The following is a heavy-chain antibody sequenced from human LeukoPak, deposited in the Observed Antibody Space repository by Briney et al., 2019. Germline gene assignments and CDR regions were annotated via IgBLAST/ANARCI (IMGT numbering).Heavy chain of an antibody. V-gene: IGHV4-34*01. Sequence: SETLSLTCAVYGGSFSGYYWSWIRQPPGKGLEWIGEINHSGSTNYNPSLKSRVTISVDTSKNQFSLKLSSVTAADTAVYYCARMFSSSWYRWFDPWGQGTLVTVSS. D-gene: IGHD6-13*01. J-gene: IGHJ5*02. CDR3: ARMFSSSWYRWFDP. CDR1: GGSFSGYY. CDR2: INHSGST.